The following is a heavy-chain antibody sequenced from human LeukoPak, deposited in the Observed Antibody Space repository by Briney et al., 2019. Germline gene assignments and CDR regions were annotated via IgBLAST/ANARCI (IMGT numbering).Heavy chain of an antibody. V-gene: IGHV4-39*01. CDR2: IYYSGST. D-gene: IGHD3-22*01. Sequence: SETLSLTYTVSGGSISSSSYYWGWIRQPPGKGLEWIGSIYYSGSTYYNPSLKSRVTISVDTSKNQFSLKLSSVTAADTAVYYCARGYYDSSGYYHYWGQGTLVTVSS. CDR1: GGSISSSSYY. J-gene: IGHJ4*02. CDR3: ARGYYDSSGYYHY.